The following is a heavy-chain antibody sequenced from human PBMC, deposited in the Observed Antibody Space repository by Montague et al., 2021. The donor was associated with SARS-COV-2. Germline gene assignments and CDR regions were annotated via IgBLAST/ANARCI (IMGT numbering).Heavy chain of an antibody. CDR1: GGSISSYF. Sequence: SETLSLTCTVSGGSISSYFWSWIRQPPGKGLEWIGSIYYSGTTXXXPSXXXRVTISVDTSKNQFSLKLSSVTAADTAVYYCARVVRYYDFWSGYTEYYYYGMDVWGQGTTVTVSS. CDR3: ARVVRYYDFWSGYTEYYYYGMDV. V-gene: IGHV4-59*01. D-gene: IGHD3-3*01. J-gene: IGHJ6*02. CDR2: IYYSGTT.